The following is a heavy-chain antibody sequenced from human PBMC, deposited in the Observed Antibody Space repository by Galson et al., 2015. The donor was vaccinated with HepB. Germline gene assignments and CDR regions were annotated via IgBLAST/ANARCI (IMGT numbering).Heavy chain of an antibody. CDR3: SHLGFYYGMDV. Sequence: SVKVSCKASRYIFSSYGISWVRQAPGQGLEWVGWISGYNANTNYAQKLQGRVTMTTDTSTNTAYMELRSLRTDDTAVYYCSHLGFYYGMDVWGQGTTVTVSS. CDR1: RYIFSSYG. CDR2: ISGYNANT. V-gene: IGHV1-18*01. D-gene: IGHD3-10*01. J-gene: IGHJ6*02.